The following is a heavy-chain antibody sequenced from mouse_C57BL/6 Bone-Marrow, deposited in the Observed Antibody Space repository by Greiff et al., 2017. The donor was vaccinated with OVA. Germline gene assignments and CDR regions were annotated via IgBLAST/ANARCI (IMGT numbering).Heavy chain of an antibody. CDR3: ARDGYYVGIVTGD. CDR1: GYTIKSTG. CDR2: IDPASGNT. D-gene: IGHD2-3*01. J-gene: IGHJ2*01. V-gene: IGHV1-81*01. Sequence: QVQLQQSVAELARPGASVKLSCKASGYTIKSTGMSWVKQRTGQGLEWIGRIDPASGNTNYTAKFQGKATLTADKSSSTAYMELRSLTSEDSAVYFCARDGYYVGIVTGDWGKGTTLTVSS.